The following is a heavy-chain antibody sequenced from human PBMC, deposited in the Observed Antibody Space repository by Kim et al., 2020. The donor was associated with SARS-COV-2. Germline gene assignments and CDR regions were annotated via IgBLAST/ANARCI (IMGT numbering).Heavy chain of an antibody. CDR2: ISSGSSYI. D-gene: IGHD2-2*01. V-gene: IGHV3-21*01. J-gene: IGHJ6*02. CDR3: ARDSMGYYGMDV. Sequence: GGSLRLSCAASGFTFSTYSMNWVRQAPGKGLEWVSSISSGSSYIYYADSVKGRFTISRDNAKNSLYLQMNSLRAEDTAVYYCARDSMGYYGMDVWGQGTTVIVSS. CDR1: GFTFSTYS.